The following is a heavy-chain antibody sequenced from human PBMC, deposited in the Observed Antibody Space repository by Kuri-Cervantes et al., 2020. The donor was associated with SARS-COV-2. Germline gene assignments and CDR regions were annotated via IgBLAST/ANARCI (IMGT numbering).Heavy chain of an antibody. CDR3: AKEAIVGAYYFDY. CDR1: GFTVSSNY. Sequence: GESLKISCAASGFTVSSNYMSWVRQAPGKGLEWVSVIYSGGSTYYADSVKGRFTISRDNSKNTLYLQLNSLTPEDTAVYYCAKEAIVGAYYFDYWGQGTLVTVSS. D-gene: IGHD1-26*01. V-gene: IGHV3-53*05. J-gene: IGHJ4*02. CDR2: IYSGGST.